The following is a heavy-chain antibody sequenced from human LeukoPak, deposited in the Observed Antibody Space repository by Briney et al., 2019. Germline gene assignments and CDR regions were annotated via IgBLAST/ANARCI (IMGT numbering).Heavy chain of an antibody. J-gene: IGHJ4*02. V-gene: IGHV4-4*07. Sequence: PSETLSLTCTVSGGSISSYYWSWIRQPAGKGLEWIGRIYTSGSTNYNPSLKSRVTMSVDTSKNQFSLKLSSVTAADTAVYYCARVKWLRSGGLFDYWGQGTLVTVSS. D-gene: IGHD5-12*01. CDR3: ARVKWLRSGGLFDY. CDR1: GGSISSYY. CDR2: IYTSGST.